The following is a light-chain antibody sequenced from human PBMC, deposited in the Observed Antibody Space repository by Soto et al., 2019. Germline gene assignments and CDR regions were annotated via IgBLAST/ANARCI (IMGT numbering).Light chain of an antibody. Sequence: DIQMTQSPSSVSASVGDRVTITCRASQGIRSWLAWYQQKPGTAPKLLIYAASTLQSGVPSRFSGSGSGTDFSRTIGSLQPDDFATYYCQQANSFPITFGQGTRLEIK. J-gene: IGKJ5*01. CDR2: AAS. CDR3: QQANSFPIT. CDR1: QGIRSW. V-gene: IGKV1-12*01.